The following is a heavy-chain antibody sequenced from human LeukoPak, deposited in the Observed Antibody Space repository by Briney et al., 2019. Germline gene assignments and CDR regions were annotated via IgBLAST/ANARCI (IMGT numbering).Heavy chain of an antibody. Sequence: GGSLRLSCAASGFTFSSYAMHWVCQAPGKGLEWVAVISYDGSNKYYADSVKGRFTISRDNSKNTLYLQMNSLRAEDTAVYYCARTLHYWGQGTLVIVSS. CDR3: ARTLHY. CDR2: ISYDGSNK. V-gene: IGHV3-30*14. J-gene: IGHJ4*02. CDR1: GFTFSSYA.